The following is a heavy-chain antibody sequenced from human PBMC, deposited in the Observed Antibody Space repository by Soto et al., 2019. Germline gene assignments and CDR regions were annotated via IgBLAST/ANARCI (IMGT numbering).Heavy chain of an antibody. J-gene: IGHJ4*02. V-gene: IGHV3-7*01. Sequence: EVQLVESGGGLVQPGGSLRLSCAASGFTFSSYWMSWVRQAPGKGLECVANINQDGSGKYYVDSVKGRFTISRGNAKNSLSLQMNSLRAEDTAVYYCAVQGATFDYWGQGTLVTVSS. CDR2: INQDGSGK. D-gene: IGHD1-26*01. CDR3: AVQGATFDY. CDR1: GFTFSSYW.